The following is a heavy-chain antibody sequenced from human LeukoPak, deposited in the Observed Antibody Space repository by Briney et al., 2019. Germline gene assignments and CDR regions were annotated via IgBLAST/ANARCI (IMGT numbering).Heavy chain of an antibody. D-gene: IGHD1-14*01. Sequence: GGSLRLSCAASGFTFSDYYMSWIRQAPGKGLEWVSYISSSGSTIYYADSVKGRFTISRDNAKNSLYLQMNSLRAEDRAVYYCAKIPSERRNPFDFWGQGTLVTVSS. CDR1: GFTFSDYY. CDR2: ISSSGSTI. J-gene: IGHJ4*02. V-gene: IGHV3-11*01. CDR3: AKIPSERRNPFDF.